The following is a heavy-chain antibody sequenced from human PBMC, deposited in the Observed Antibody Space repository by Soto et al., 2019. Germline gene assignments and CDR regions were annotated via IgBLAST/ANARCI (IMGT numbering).Heavy chain of an antibody. CDR3: ARVADSSGYYY. D-gene: IGHD3-22*01. Sequence: SETLSLTCTVSGGSISSGGYYWSWIRQHPGKGLEWIGYIYYSGSTYYNPSLKSRVTISVDTSKNQFSLKLSSVTAADTAVYYCARVADSSGYYYWGQGTLVTVSS. CDR2: IYYSGST. CDR1: GGSISSGGYY. V-gene: IGHV4-31*03. J-gene: IGHJ4*02.